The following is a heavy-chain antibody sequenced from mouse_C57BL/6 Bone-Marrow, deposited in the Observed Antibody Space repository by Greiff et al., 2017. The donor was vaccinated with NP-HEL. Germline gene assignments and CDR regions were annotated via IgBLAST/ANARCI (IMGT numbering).Heavy chain of an antibody. CDR1: GYSFTGYY. D-gene: IGHD2-3*01. V-gene: IGHV1-42*01. CDR2: INPSTGGT. J-gene: IGHJ4*01. CDR3: ARGWDGYYGYYAMDY. Sequence: VQLKESGPELVKPGASVKISCKASGYSFTGYYMNWVKQSPEKSLEWIGEINPSTGGTTYNQKFKAKATLTVDKSSSTAYMQLKSLTSEDSAVYYCARGWDGYYGYYAMDYWGQGTSVTVSS.